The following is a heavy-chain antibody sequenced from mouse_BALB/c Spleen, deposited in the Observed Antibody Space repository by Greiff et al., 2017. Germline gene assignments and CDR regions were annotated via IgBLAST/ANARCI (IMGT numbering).Heavy chain of an antibody. CDR2: INPSNGGT. J-gene: IGHJ4*01. Sequence: QVHVKQSGAELVKPGASVKLSCKASGYTFTSYYMYWVKQRPGQGLEWIGEINPSNGGTNFNEKFKSKATLTVDKSSSTAYMQLSSLTSEDSAVYYCTRDYGSDAMDYWGQGTSVTVSS. V-gene: IGHV1S81*02. CDR1: GYTFTSYY. CDR3: TRDYGSDAMDY. D-gene: IGHD1-1*01.